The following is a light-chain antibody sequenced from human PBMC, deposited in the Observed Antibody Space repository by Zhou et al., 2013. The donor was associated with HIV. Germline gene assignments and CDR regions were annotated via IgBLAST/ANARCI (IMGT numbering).Light chain of an antibody. CDR2: KNN. CDR1: NSRIGSNT. CDR3: AAWDYGLSDVV. Sequence: QSVLTQPPSASGTPGQRVTISCSGSNSRIGSNTVSWYQQLSGTAPKLLIYKNNQRPSGVPDRFSGSTSGTSASLAISELQSEDEADYYCAAWDYGLSDVVFGGGTKLTVL. J-gene: IGLJ2*01. V-gene: IGLV1-44*01.